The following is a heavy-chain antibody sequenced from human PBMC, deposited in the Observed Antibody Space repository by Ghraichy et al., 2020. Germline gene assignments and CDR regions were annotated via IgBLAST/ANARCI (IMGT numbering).Heavy chain of an antibody. J-gene: IGHJ6*02. V-gene: IGHV3-21*01. CDR3: ARGLMGYYGGYSYYYGMDV. Sequence: GGSLRLSCAASGFTFSSYSMNWVRQAPGKGLEWVSSISSSSSYIYYADSVKGRFTISRDNAKNSLYLQMNSLRAEDTAVYYCARGLMGYYGGYSYYYGMDVWGQGTTVTVSS. D-gene: IGHD4-23*01. CDR1: GFTFSSYS. CDR2: ISSSSSYI.